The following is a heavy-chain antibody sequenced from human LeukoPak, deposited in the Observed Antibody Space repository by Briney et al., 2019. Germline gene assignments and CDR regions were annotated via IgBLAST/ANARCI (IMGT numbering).Heavy chain of an antibody. CDR3: VRDCGGDCYSHAFDI. CDR2: IIPIFGTA. D-gene: IGHD2-21*01. V-gene: IGHV1-69*13. Sequence: GASVKVSCKASGGTFSSYAISWVRQAPGQGLEWMGGIIPIFGTANYAQKFQGRVTITADESTSTAYMELSSLRSEDTAVYYCVRDCGGDCYSHAFDIWGQGTMVTVSS. CDR1: GGTFSSYA. J-gene: IGHJ3*02.